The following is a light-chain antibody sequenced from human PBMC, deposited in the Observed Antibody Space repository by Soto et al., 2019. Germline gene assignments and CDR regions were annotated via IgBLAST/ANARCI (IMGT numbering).Light chain of an antibody. Sequence: QSVLTQPPSVSGAPGQRVAIPCTGSSSNIGAPYDIHWYQQLPGTAPKLLIYGNDNRPSGVPDRFSGSKSGTSASLAITGLQAEDEADYYCQSYDSSLSASVFGGETQLTVL. V-gene: IGLV1-40*01. CDR2: GND. J-gene: IGLJ2*01. CDR1: SSNIGAPYD. CDR3: QSYDSSLSASV.